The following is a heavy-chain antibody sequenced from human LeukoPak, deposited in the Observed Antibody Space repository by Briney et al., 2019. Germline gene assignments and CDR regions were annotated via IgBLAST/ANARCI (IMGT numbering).Heavy chain of an antibody. CDR2: INPNSGGT. D-gene: IGHD6-13*01. J-gene: IGHJ4*02. CDR3: ARLGIVPAGIDY. V-gene: IGHV1-2*02. Sequence: GASVKVSCKDSGYTFSGYYIHWVRQAPGQGLEWMGWINPNSGGTNYAQKFQGRVTMTRDTSITTAYMELSRLRYDDTALYYCARLGIVPAGIDYWGQGTLLTVSS. CDR1: GYTFSGYY.